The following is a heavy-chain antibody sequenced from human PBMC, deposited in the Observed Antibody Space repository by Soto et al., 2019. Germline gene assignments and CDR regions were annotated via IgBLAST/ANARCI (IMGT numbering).Heavy chain of an antibody. J-gene: IGHJ6*02. D-gene: IGHD5-12*01. CDR3: ARLSAVDSGYDDYYYGMDV. Sequence: GGSLRLSCAASGFTFSSYSMNWVRQAPGKGLEWVSYISSSSSTIYYADSVKGRFTISRDNAKNPLYLQMNSLRDEDTAVYYCARLSAVDSGYDDYYYGMDVWGQGTTVTVSS. CDR1: GFTFSSYS. V-gene: IGHV3-48*02. CDR2: ISSSSSTI.